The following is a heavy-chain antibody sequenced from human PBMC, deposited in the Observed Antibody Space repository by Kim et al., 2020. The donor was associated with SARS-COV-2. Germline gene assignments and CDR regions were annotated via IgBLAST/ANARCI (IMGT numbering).Heavy chain of an antibody. CDR3: VRGHYCTRTSCYAGNFAMDV. D-gene: IGHD2-2*01. Sequence: GGSLRLSCAASGFTFSSYDMHWVRQATGKGLEWVSVIGNAGETYYPDSVKGRFTMSRENAKNSLYLQMNSLRAGDTAVYYYVRGHYCTRTSCYAGNFAMDVWGQGTTVTVSS. J-gene: IGHJ6*02. CDR2: IGNAGET. V-gene: IGHV3-13*01. CDR1: GFTFSSYD.